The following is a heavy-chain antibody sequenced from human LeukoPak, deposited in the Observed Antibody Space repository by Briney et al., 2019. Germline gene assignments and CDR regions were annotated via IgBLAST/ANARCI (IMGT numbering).Heavy chain of an antibody. Sequence: SQTLSLTCAISGDSVSSNSVTWNWLRQSPSRGLEWLGRTYYRSTWYNAYAVSVRGRITVNPDTSKNQFSLHLNSVTPEDTAVYYCARRLTQYDCFDPWGQGILVTVSS. CDR3: ARRLTQYDCFDP. CDR1: GDSVSSNSVT. V-gene: IGHV6-1*01. J-gene: IGHJ5*02. CDR2: TYYRSTWYN. D-gene: IGHD2-2*01.